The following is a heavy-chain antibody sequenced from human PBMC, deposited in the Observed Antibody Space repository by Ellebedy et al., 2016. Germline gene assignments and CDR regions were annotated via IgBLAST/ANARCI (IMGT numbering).Heavy chain of an antibody. D-gene: IGHD4-17*01. Sequence: ASVKVSCKASGYTFTSYGFSWVRQAPGQGLEWVGWITSDSGNTNYAQKIQGRVTMTTDTSTSTTYMELRSLRSDDTAGYYCARGAYGDHALEYWGQGTLVTVSS. J-gene: IGHJ4*02. V-gene: IGHV1-18*04. CDR2: ITSDSGNT. CDR3: ARGAYGDHALEY. CDR1: GYTFTSYG.